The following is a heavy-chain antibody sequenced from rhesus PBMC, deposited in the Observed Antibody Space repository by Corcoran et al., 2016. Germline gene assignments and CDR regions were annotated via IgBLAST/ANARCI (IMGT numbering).Heavy chain of an antibody. Sequence: EVQLVESGGGLVQPGGYMRLYCAASGLPFSTSGMNWVRQAPGKGVEWVGCIKNRADGGTDANAESVKGRLTISRDDSKNTLYLQMNSLKTEDTAVYYCTREDFWGQGVLVTVSS. CDR2: IKNRADGGTD. CDR1: GLPFSTSG. J-gene: IGHJ4*01. V-gene: IGHV3-16*01. CDR3: TREDF.